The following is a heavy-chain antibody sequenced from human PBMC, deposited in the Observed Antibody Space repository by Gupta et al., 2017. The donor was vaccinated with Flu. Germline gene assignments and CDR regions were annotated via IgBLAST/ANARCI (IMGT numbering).Heavy chain of an antibody. CDR1: GFTFSSYW. CDR3: ARDEKGAYCGGDCYLHY. V-gene: IGHV3-74*01. CDR2: INRDGSST. J-gene: IGHJ4*02. Sequence: EVQLVESGGGLVQPGGSLRLSCAASGFTFSSYWMHWVRQAPGKGLVWVSRINRDGSSTDYADSVKGRFTISRDNAKNTLYLQMNSLRAEDTAVYYCARDEKGAYCGGDCYLHYWGQGTLVTVSS. D-gene: IGHD2-21*02.